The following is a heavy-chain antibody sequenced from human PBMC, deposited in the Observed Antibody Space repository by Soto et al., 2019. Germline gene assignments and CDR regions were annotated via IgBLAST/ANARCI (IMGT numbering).Heavy chain of an antibody. V-gene: IGHV3-33*01. Sequence: LRLSCAVSGFTFSRYGMHWVRQAPGKGLEWVTVIWFDGSQSHYADSVKGRFTISRDDSKNTLYLQIDSLRAEDTAIYYCVGSESFYLDYWGQGTLVTVSS. CDR2: IWFDGSQS. J-gene: IGHJ4*02. CDR1: GFTFSRYG. CDR3: VGSESFYLDY. D-gene: IGHD3-10*01.